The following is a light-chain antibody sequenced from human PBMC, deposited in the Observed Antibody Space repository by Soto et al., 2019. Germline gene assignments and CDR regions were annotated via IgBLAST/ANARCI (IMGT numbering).Light chain of an antibody. CDR2: EVS. CDR3: NSYTSSSTLYV. J-gene: IGLJ1*01. V-gene: IGLV2-14*01. Sequence: QSALTQPASVSGSPGQSITISCTGTSSDIGTHNYVSWYQQHPGKAPKLMLYEVSNRPSGVSNRFFGSKSGNTASLTISGLQAEDEADYFCNSYTSSSTLYVFGTGTQLTVL. CDR1: SSDIGTHNY.